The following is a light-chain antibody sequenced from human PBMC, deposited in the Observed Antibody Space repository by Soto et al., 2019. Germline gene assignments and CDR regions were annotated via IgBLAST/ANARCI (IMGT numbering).Light chain of an antibody. Sequence: QSALTQPASVSGSPGQSITISCTGSNSDVGAYNYVSWYQQHPDKAPKLIISEVTDRSSGVSDRFSGSKSGNTASLTISGLQAEDEAHYYCCSYTSNNTWVFGGGTKLTVL. J-gene: IGLJ3*02. CDR3: CSYTSNNTWV. CDR2: EVT. V-gene: IGLV2-14*01. CDR1: NSDVGAYNY.